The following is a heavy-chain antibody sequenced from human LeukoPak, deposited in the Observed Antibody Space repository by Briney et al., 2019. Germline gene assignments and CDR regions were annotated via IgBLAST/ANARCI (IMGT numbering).Heavy chain of an antibody. CDR3: ARAPNYDFWSAFMEYNYYYGMDV. CDR1: GYTFTSYY. Sequence: ASVKVSCKASGYTFTSYYMHWVRQAPGQGLEWMGIINPSGGSTSYAQKFQGRVTMTRDTSTSTVYMELSSLRSEDTAVYYCARAPNYDFWSAFMEYNYYYGMDVWGQGTTVTVYS. CDR2: INPSGGST. J-gene: IGHJ6*02. V-gene: IGHV1-46*01. D-gene: IGHD3-3*01.